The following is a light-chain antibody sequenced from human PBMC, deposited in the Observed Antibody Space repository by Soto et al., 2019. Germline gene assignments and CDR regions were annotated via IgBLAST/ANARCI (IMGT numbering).Light chain of an antibody. CDR2: DAS. CDR3: QQYNSYSWT. CDR1: QSINSW. Sequence: DIQMTQSPSTLSASVEDRVTITCRASQSINSWLAWYQQKPGKAPKLLIYDASSLESGVPSRFSGSGSGTEFTLTISSLQPDDFATYYCQQYNSYSWTFGQGTKV. V-gene: IGKV1-5*01. J-gene: IGKJ1*01.